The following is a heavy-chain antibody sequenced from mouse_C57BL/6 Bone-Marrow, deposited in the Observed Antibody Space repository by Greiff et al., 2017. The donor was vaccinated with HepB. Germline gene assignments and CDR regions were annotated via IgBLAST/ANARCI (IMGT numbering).Heavy chain of an antibody. CDR2: IYPGSGNT. CDR3: ARSDYYGSSRYFDY. Sequence: VQLKESGPELVKPGASVKISCKASGYSFTSYYIHWVKQRPGQGLEWIGWIYPGSGNTKYNEKFKGKATLTADTSSSTAYMQLSSLTSEDSAVYYCARSDYYGSSRYFDYWGQGTTLTVSS. J-gene: IGHJ2*01. V-gene: IGHV1-66*01. CDR1: GYSFTSYY. D-gene: IGHD1-1*01.